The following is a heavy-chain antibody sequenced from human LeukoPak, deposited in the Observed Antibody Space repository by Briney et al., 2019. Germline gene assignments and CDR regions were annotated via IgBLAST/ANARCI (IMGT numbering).Heavy chain of an antibody. V-gene: IGHV4-61*02. Sequence: SETLSLTCTVSGGSISSGSYYWSWIRQPAGKGLEWIGRIYTSGGTNYNPSLKSRVIISVDTSKNQFSLKLISVTAADTAVYYCARDYDFWSGYSDYWGEGTLVTVSS. CDR2: IYTSGGT. CDR3: ARDYDFWSGYSDY. CDR1: GGSISSGSYY. D-gene: IGHD3-3*01. J-gene: IGHJ4*02.